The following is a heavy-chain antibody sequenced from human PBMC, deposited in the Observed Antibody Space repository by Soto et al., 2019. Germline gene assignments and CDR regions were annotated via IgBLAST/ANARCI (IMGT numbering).Heavy chain of an antibody. J-gene: IGHJ4*02. CDR1: GFTVSNNY. Sequence: EEQRVESGGDLVQPGGSLRLSCAASGFTVSNNYKSWVRQAPGKGLEWVSLIYSGGSTYYADSVKGRFTISRDSSKNTLYLQMNSLRAEDTAMYYCAAYSHKGYWGQGTLVTVSS. CDR3: AAYSHKGY. D-gene: IGHD3-16*01. V-gene: IGHV3-66*01. CDR2: IYSGGST.